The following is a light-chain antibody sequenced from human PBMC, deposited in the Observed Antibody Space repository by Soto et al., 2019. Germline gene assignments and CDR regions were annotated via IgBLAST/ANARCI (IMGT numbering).Light chain of an antibody. V-gene: IGKV1-9*01. CDR2: AAS. CDR3: QQLYTFPLT. J-gene: IGKJ5*01. Sequence: DIQLTQSPSFLSASVGDRVTITCRASQGISNYLAWYQQKPERAPNLLIYAASSLQSGVPLRFSGSGSGTDFTLSISSLQPEDVATYYCQQLYTFPLTFGQGTRLEIK. CDR1: QGISNY.